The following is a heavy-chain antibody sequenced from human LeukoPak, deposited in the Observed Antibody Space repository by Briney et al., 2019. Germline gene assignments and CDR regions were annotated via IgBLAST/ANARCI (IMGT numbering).Heavy chain of an antibody. J-gene: IGHJ6*03. CDR2: INHSGST. CDR1: GGSFSGYY. V-gene: IGHV4-34*01. CDR3: ARGLVSYYHHMDV. Sequence: SETLSLTCAVYGGSFSGYYWSWIRQPPGKGLEWIGEINHSGSTNYNPSLKSRVTISVATSKNQFSLKLSSVTAAETAVYYCARGLVSYYHHMDVRGKRNTVTVSS.